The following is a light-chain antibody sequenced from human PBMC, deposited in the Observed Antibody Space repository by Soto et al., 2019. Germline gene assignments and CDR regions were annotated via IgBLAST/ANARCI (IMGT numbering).Light chain of an antibody. CDR2: DVS. J-gene: IGLJ2*01. CDR3: SSYGASSTL. V-gene: IGLV2-14*03. Sequence: QSVLTQPASLSGSPGQSITISCTGTSTDIGSYNYVSWYQQHPGKAPKLMIFDVSYRPSGISGRFSGSKSGNTASLTISGLQPEDEADYYCSSYGASSTLFGGGTQLTVL. CDR1: STDIGSYNY.